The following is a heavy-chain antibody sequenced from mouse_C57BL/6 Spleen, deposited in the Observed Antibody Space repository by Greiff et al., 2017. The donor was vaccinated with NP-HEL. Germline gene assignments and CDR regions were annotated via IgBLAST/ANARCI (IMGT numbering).Heavy chain of an antibody. Sequence: VQLQQSGPELVKPGASVKISCKASGYAFSSSWMNWVKQRPGKGLEWIGRIYPGDGDTNYNGKFKGKATLTADKSSSTAYMQLSSLTSEDSAVYFCARGEYYGSSYWCAYWGQGTLVTVSA. CDR2: IYPGDGDT. V-gene: IGHV1-82*01. J-gene: IGHJ3*01. D-gene: IGHD1-1*01. CDR1: GYAFSSSW. CDR3: ARGEYYGSSYWCAY.